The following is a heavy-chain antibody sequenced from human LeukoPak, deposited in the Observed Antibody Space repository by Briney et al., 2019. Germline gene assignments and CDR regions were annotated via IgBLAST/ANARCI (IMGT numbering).Heavy chain of an antibody. Sequence: GGSLRLSCAASGFTVSSNYMSWVRQAPGKGLEWVSVIYSGGSTYYADPVKGRFTISRDNSKNTLYLQMNSLRAEDTAVYYCARHQNFDYFDYWGQGTLVTVSS. CDR2: IYSGGST. V-gene: IGHV3-66*04. J-gene: IGHJ4*02. CDR3: ARHQNFDYFDY. CDR1: GFTVSSNY.